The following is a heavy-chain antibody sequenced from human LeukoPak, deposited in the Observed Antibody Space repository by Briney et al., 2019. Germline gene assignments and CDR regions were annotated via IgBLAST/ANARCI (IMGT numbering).Heavy chain of an antibody. J-gene: IGHJ4*02. CDR3: AKSPVTTYYFDY. CDR2: ISGSGGST. CDR1: GFTFSSYA. D-gene: IGHD4-17*01. V-gene: IGHV3-23*01. Sequence: QTGGSLRLSCAASGFTFSSYAMSWVRQAPGKGLEWVSAISGSGGSTYYADSVKGRFTISRDNSKNTLYLQMDSLRAEDTAVYYCAKSPVTTYYFDYWGQGTLVTVSS.